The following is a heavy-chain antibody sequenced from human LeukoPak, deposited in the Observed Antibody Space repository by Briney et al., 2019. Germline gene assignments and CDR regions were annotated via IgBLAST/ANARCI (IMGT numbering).Heavy chain of an antibody. V-gene: IGHV4-59*01. CDR3: ARSGSVGESYYYYYYMDV. J-gene: IGHJ6*03. Sequence: SETLSLTCTVSGGSISSYYWSWIRQPPGKGLEWIGYIYFSGSTNYNPSLKSRVTISIDTSKNQFSLKLSSVTAADTAVYYCARSGSVGESYYYYYYMDVWGKGTTVTVSS. CDR2: IYFSGST. D-gene: IGHD3-10*01. CDR1: GGSISSYY.